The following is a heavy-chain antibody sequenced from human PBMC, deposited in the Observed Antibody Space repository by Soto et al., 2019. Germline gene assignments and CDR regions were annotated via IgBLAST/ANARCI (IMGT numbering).Heavy chain of an antibody. D-gene: IGHD6-19*01. CDR2: IYYSGST. CDR3: ARDGSGWYYGMDV. J-gene: IGHJ6*02. V-gene: IGHV4-59*01. Sequence: QVQLQESGPGLVKPSETLSLTCTVSGGSISSYYWSWIRQPPGKGLEWLGYIYYSGSTNYNPSLKGRITISVDTSKNQFSLKLSSVTAADTAVYYCARDGSGWYYGMDVWGQGTTVTVSS. CDR1: GGSISSYY.